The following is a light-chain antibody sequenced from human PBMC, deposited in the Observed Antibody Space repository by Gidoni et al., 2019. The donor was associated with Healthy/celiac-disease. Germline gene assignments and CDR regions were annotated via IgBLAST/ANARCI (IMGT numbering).Light chain of an antibody. V-gene: IGKV3-11*01. CDR3: QQRSNWPPLT. Sequence: LSPGERATLSCRASQSVSSYLAWYQQKPGQAPRLLIYDASNRATGIPARFSGSGSGTDFTLTISSLEPEDFAVYYCQQRSNWPPLTFGGGTKVEIK. CDR2: DAS. CDR1: QSVSSY. J-gene: IGKJ4*01.